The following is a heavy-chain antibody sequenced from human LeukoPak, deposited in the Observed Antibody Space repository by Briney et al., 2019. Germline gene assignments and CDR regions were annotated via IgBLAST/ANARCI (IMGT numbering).Heavy chain of an antibody. CDR3: ARSDYDILTGYTPGDY. Sequence: GGSLRLSCAASGFTFSSYSMNWVRQAPGKGLEWVSSISSSSSYIYYADSVKGRFTISRDNAKNSLYLQMNSLRAEDTAVYYCARSDYDILTGYTPGDYWGQGTLVTVSS. CDR1: GFTFSSYS. V-gene: IGHV3-21*01. J-gene: IGHJ4*02. D-gene: IGHD3-9*01. CDR2: ISSSSSYI.